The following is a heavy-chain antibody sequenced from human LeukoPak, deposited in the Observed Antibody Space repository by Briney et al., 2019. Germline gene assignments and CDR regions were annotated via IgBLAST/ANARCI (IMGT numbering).Heavy chain of an antibody. CDR3: ARGSTSWYGAFDI. D-gene: IGHD2-2*01. J-gene: IGHJ3*02. V-gene: IGHV1-18*01. Sequence: ASVKVSCKASGYTFTSYGVSWVRQAPGQGLEWMAWISANNSHTKYAQKFQGRVTLTTETSTSTGYMDLRSLRFDDTAVYYCARGSTSWYGAFDIWGQGTMVTVSS. CDR1: GYTFTSYG. CDR2: ISANNSHT.